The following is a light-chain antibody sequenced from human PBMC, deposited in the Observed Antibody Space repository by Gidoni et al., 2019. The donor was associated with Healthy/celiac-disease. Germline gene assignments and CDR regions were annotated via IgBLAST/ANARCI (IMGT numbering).Light chain of an antibody. J-gene: IGLJ1*01. V-gene: IGLV3-1*01. CDR3: QAWDSSTAF. CDR1: KLGDKY. CDR2: QDS. Sequence: SYELTQPPSVSVSPGQTASITSSGDKLGDKYACWYQQKPGQSPVLVIYQDSKRPSGIPERFSGSNSGNTATLTISGTQAMDEADYYCQAWDSSTAFFGTGTKVTVL.